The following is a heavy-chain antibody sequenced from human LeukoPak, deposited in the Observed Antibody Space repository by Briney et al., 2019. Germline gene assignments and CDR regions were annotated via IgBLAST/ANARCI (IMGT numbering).Heavy chain of an antibody. CDR3: TTQRSRITMVRGVIRSDH. J-gene: IGHJ4*02. D-gene: IGHD3-10*01. CDR2: IKSKTDGGTT. Sequence: GGSLRLSCAASGFTFSNAWMSWVRQGPGKGLEWVGRIKSKTDGGTTDYAAPVKGRFTISRDDSKITLYLQMNSLKTEDTAVYYCTTQRSRITMVRGVIRSDHWGQGTLVTVSS. V-gene: IGHV3-15*01. CDR1: GFTFSNAW.